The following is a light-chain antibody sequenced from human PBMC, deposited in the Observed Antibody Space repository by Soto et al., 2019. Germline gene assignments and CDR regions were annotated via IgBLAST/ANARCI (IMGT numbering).Light chain of an antibody. CDR3: AAWDDSLNGYV. V-gene: IGLV1-44*01. J-gene: IGLJ1*01. CDR2: TNN. CDR1: SSNIGSNS. Sequence: QSVLTQTPSASGTPGQRVSMSCSGVSSNIGSNSVNWYQQLPGTAPKLLIYTNNQRPSGVPDRFSGSKSGTSASLAISGLQSEDEAHYYCAAWDDSLNGYVFGTGTQLTVL.